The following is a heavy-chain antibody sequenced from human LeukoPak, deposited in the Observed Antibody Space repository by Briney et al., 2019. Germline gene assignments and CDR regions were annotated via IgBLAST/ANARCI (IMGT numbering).Heavy chain of an antibody. CDR2: IYYSGST. J-gene: IGHJ4*02. V-gene: IGHV4-59*01. D-gene: IGHD1-26*01. Sequence: SETLSLTCTVSGGSISSYYWSWIRQPPGKGLEWIGNIYYSGSTNYNPSLKSRVTISVDTSKNQFSLKLSSVTAADTAVYYCARAGSYRNYYFDYWGQGTLVTVSS. CDR1: GGSISSYY. CDR3: ARAGSYRNYYFDY.